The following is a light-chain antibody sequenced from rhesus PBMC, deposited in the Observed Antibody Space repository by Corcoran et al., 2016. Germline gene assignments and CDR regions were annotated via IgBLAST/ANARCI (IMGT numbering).Light chain of an antibody. CDR3: MQGTHWPLT. J-gene: IGKJ4*01. CDR2: QVS. V-gene: IGKV2S9*01. Sequence: DVVMTQSPLSLPVTLGQPASISCRSSQRLVHSDGKIYLNWLQQKPGQPPRRRIYQVSHRDSGVPDRFSGSGAGSGFTLKISRVGAEDVGVYYCMQGTHWPLTFGGGTKVELK. CDR1: QRLVHSDGKIY.